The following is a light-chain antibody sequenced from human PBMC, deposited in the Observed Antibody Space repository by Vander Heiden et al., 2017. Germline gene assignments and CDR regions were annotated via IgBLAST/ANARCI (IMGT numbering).Light chain of an antibody. V-gene: IGKV3-15*01. J-gene: IGKJ1*01. CDR3: HQYYNWRSWT. CDR2: GAS. CDR1: QSISIN. Sequence: EIVMTQSPATLSLYPGERATLSCRASQSISINLAWYQLKPGQAPRLLIYGASTRATGLPARFSGSGSGTEFTLTISSLQSEDFAVYNCHQYYNWRSWTFGQGTKVEIK.